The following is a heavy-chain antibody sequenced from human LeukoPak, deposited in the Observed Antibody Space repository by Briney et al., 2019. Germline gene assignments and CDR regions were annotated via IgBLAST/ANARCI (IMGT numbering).Heavy chain of an antibody. D-gene: IGHD2-15*01. CDR2: ISGSGGST. CDR3: AKDQGGYCSGGSCYEGELYYFDY. Sequence: GGSLRLSCAASGFTFSSYAMSWVRQAPGKGLEWVSAISGSGGSTYYADSVKGRFTISRDNSENTLYLQMNSLRAEDTAVYYCAKDQGGYCSGGSCYEGELYYFDYWGQGTLVTVSS. V-gene: IGHV3-23*01. J-gene: IGHJ4*02. CDR1: GFTFSSYA.